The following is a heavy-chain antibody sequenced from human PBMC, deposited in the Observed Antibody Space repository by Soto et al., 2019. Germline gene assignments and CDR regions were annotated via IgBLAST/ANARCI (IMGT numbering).Heavy chain of an antibody. CDR2: IYHTGGT. Sequence: HLQLQESGSGLVEPSQTLSLTCAVSGDSISNGGYSWNWIRQPPGKGLEWIAYIYHTGGTDVNPSLKSRVTITVDSSNNQFSLKLKSVTAADTAVYYCARDSRSGYYLEYWGQGTLITVSS. D-gene: IGHD3-22*01. CDR3: ARDSRSGYYLEY. CDR1: GDSISNGGYS. J-gene: IGHJ4*02. V-gene: IGHV4-30-2*01.